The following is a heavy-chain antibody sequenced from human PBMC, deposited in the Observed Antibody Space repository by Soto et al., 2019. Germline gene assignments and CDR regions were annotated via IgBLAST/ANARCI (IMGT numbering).Heavy chain of an antibody. V-gene: IGHV4-39*01. J-gene: IGHJ5*02. CDR3: ARRERAAGTDWWFDP. CDR2: IYYSGST. Sequence: QLQLQESGPGLVKPSETLSLTCTVSGGSISSSSFHWGWIRQPPGKGLEWIGSIYYSGSTYYSPSHKARVTRSADTSKNQSSLKLSSVTAADTAVYYCARRERAAGTDWWFDPWGQGTLVTVSS. CDR1: GGSISSSSFH. D-gene: IGHD6-13*01.